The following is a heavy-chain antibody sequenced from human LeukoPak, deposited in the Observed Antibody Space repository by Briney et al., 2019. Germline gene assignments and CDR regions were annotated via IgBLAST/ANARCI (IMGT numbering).Heavy chain of an antibody. CDR3: AKVLSRYANDAFDI. Sequence: GGSLRLSCAASGFTFSSYGMHWVRQAPGKGLEWVAFISYHGNNKYFPDSVKGRFTISRDNSKNTLYLQMNSLRAEDTAVYYCAKVLSRYANDAFDIWGQGTMVTVSS. CDR2: ISYHGNNK. D-gene: IGHD2-2*01. V-gene: IGHV3-30*18. CDR1: GFTFSSYG. J-gene: IGHJ3*02.